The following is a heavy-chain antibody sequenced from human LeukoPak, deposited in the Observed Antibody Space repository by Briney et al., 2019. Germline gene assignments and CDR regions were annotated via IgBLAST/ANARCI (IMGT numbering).Heavy chain of an antibody. J-gene: IGHJ4*02. CDR3: ATVVVTAIHHYYFDY. V-gene: IGHV3-23*01. CDR2: IGGSDGST. Sequence: GGSLRLSCAASGFTFSSYSMNWVRQAPGKGLEWVSAIGGSDGSTYYADSVKGRFTISRDNSRNTLYLHMYSLRVEDTAVYYCATVVVTAIHHYYFDYWGQGTLVTVSS. CDR1: GFTFSSYS. D-gene: IGHD2-21*02.